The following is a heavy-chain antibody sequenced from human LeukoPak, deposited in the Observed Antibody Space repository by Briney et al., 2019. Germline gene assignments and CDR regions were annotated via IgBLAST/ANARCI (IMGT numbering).Heavy chain of an antibody. J-gene: IGHJ4*02. Sequence: GGPLRLSCAASGFPFSTYSMSWVRQAPGKGLEWVSYISSISSIIYYADSVKGRFTISRDNAKSSLYLQMNSLRAEDTAVYYCARSRPGTEAGQPNFDYWGQGTLVTVSS. CDR1: GFPFSTYS. V-gene: IGHV3-48*01. CDR2: ISSISSII. D-gene: IGHD6-13*01. CDR3: ARSRPGTEAGQPNFDY.